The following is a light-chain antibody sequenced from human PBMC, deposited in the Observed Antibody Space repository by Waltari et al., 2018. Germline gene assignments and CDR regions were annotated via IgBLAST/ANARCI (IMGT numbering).Light chain of an antibody. CDR3: CSFTSRSTWV. CDR2: GVS. CDR1: SSDVGGYNY. V-gene: IGLV2-14*01. Sequence: QSALTQPASVSGSPRQSITTPCPGTSSDVGGYNYGFWYQQHPGKVPKLLIFGVSNRPSGVSNRFSGSKSGNTASLTISGLQAEDESDYYCCSFTSRSTWVFGGGTKLTVL. J-gene: IGLJ3*02.